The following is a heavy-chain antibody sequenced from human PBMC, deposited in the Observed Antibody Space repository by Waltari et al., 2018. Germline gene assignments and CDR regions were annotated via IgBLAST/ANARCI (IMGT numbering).Heavy chain of an antibody. Sequence: EVQLVESGGGLIQPGGSLRLSCAASGFTVSSNYMSWVRQAPGKGLGWVSVIYSGGRTYYADYVKGRCTISRDNSKNTLYLQMNSLRAEDTAVYYCARFSGSRDAFDIWGQGTMVTVSS. V-gene: IGHV3-53*01. J-gene: IGHJ3*02. D-gene: IGHD1-26*01. CDR3: ARFSGSRDAFDI. CDR1: GFTVSSNY. CDR2: IYSGGRT.